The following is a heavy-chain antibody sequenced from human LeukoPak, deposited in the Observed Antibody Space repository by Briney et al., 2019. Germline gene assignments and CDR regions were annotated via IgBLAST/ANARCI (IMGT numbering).Heavy chain of an antibody. CDR1: GGSISTTPYY. J-gene: IGHJ4*02. V-gene: IGHV4-39*07. D-gene: IGHD4-23*01. CDR3: ARAGGLNYYGGFSEFGY. Sequence: SEPLSLPCTVSGGSISTTPYYWGWIRKPPAKGLEWIGSIYYSGSTFDNPSLKSRVTISLDTSKNQYSLKLSSVTAADTAVYYCARAGGLNYYGGFSEFGYWGQGTLVTVSS. CDR2: IYYSGST.